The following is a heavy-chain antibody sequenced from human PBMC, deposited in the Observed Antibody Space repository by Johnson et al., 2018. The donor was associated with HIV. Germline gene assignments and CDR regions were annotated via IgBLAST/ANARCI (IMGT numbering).Heavy chain of an antibody. CDR1: GFTFSSYG. V-gene: IGHV3-30*19. J-gene: IGHJ3*02. D-gene: IGHD2-2*01. CDR2: VSYDGRNQ. CDR3: ARGGVVHDAFDM. Sequence: QVQLVESGGGVVQPGGSLRLSCAASGFTFSSYGMHWVRQAPGTGLEWVALVSYDGRNQYHADSVKGRFTISRDNSKNTLYLQLSSLRTEDTAVFYCARGGVVHDAFDMWGQGTMVTVSS.